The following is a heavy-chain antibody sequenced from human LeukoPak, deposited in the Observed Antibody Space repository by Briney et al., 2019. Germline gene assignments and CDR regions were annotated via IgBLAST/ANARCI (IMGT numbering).Heavy chain of an antibody. CDR3: ARAPGSSWPPSLDY. J-gene: IGHJ4*02. Sequence: GGSLRLSCAASGFTVSSNYMSWVRQAPGKGLEWVSVIYSGGSTYYADSVKGRFTISRDNSKNTPYLQMNSLRAEDTAVYYCARAPGSSWPPSLDYWGQGTLVTVSS. V-gene: IGHV3-53*01. CDR1: GFTVSSNY. CDR2: IYSGGST. D-gene: IGHD6-13*01.